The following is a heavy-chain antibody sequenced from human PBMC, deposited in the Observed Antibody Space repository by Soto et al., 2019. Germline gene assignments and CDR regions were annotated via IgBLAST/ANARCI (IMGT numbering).Heavy chain of an antibody. V-gene: IGHV1-3*01. D-gene: IGHD3-22*01. CDR2: INAGNGDT. J-gene: IGHJ4*02. CDR1: GYTFTTYA. CDR3: ARDRSVYYYDSSGSGY. Sequence: QVQLVQSGAEVKKPGASVKVSCKASGYTFTTYAMHWVRQAPGQRLEWMGWINAGNGDTKYSQKFQGRVTMTTDTSTSTAYLELRGLSADDTAVYYCARDRSVYYYDSSGSGYWGQGTLVTVSS.